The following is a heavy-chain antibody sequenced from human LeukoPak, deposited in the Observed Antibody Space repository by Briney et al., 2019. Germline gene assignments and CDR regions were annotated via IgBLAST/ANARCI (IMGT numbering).Heavy chain of an antibody. CDR2: IYYSGST. Sequence: SETLSLTCTVSGGSISSSSYYWGWIRQPPGKGLEWIGSIYYSGSTYYNPSLKSRVTISVDTSKNQFSLKLSSVTAADTAVYYCARSYSNYAQYYYYYMDVWGKGTTVTVSS. D-gene: IGHD4-11*01. CDR3: ARSYSNYAQYYYYYMDV. J-gene: IGHJ6*03. CDR1: GGSISSSSYY. V-gene: IGHV4-39*07.